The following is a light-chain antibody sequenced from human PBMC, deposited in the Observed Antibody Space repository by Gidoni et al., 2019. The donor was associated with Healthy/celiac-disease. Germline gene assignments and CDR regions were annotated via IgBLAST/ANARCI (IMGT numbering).Light chain of an antibody. CDR3: QQSYSTPLT. V-gene: IGKV1-39*01. J-gene: IGKJ4*01. Sequence: DIQMTQSPSSLSASVGDRVTITCRASQSISSYLNWYQQKPGKAPKLLIYAASSLQSGVPSRFSGSVSGTDFTLTIRSLQPEDFATYYCQQSYSTPLTFGGGTKVESK. CDR1: QSISSY. CDR2: AAS.